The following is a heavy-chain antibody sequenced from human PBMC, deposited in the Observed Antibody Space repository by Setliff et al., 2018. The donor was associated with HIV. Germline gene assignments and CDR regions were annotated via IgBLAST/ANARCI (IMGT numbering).Heavy chain of an antibody. D-gene: IGHD2-2*02. J-gene: IGHJ5*02. CDR1: GDSITNDDYY. V-gene: IGHV4-39*01. Sequence: SETLSLTCTVSGDSITNDDYYWGWIRQPPGKGLEWIAIIHYNGRTYYDPSPKGRVTIFVDTSKTQFYLKLRSVTASDTAVYYCARYTSKVDWFDPWGQGTLVTVSS. CDR2: IHYNGRT. CDR3: ARYTSKVDWFDP.